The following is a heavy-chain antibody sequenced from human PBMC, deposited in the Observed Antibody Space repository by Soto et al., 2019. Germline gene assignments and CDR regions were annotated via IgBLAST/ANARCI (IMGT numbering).Heavy chain of an antibody. CDR2: IHHSGPT. Sequence: QVQLQESGPGLVEPSGTLSLTCKVAGDSISGSEWWSWVRHPPGKGLEWIAEIHHSGPTNYNPSLKCRVTITVDTSNNQCSLRLSSVTAADTAVYYCARVGITTVRNYYFDHWGQGTLVTVSS. J-gene: IGHJ4*02. V-gene: IGHV4-4*02. CDR1: GDSISGSEW. CDR3: ARVGITTVRNYYFDH. D-gene: IGHD1-20*01.